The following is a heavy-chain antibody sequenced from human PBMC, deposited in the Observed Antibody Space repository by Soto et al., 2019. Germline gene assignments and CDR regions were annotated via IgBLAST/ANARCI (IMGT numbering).Heavy chain of an antibody. CDR3: ARGITGTTFDY. Sequence: GGSLRLSCTPSGFVVSHNYMSWVRQAPGTGLEWVSVIYSSGTTYYADSVKGRFTISRDDSKNTLYLQMNSLRAEDTAVYYCARGITGTTFDYWGQGTLVTVSS. CDR2: IYSSGTT. J-gene: IGHJ4*02. D-gene: IGHD1-20*01. CDR1: GFVVSHNY. V-gene: IGHV3-53*01.